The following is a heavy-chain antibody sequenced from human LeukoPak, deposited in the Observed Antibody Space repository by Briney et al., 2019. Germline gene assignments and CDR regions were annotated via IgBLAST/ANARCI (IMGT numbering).Heavy chain of an antibody. J-gene: IGHJ4*02. CDR2: ISDDSRDI. Sequence: AGGSLRLSCAASGFTFSSYWMSWVRQAPGKGLEWVAVISDDSRDIYYADSVRGRFTISRDNSKNTVFLQMNSLRPDDTGVYYCAKEDYSRSFYFDHWGQGTLVTASS. CDR3: AKEDYSRSFYFDH. CDR1: GFTFSSYW. D-gene: IGHD6-6*01. V-gene: IGHV3-30*18.